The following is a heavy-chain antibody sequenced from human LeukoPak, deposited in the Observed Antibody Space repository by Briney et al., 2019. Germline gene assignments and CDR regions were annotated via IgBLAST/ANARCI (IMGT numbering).Heavy chain of an antibody. Sequence: PSETLSLTCTVSGGSISSYYWSWIRQPPGEGLEWIGYIYYSGSTNYNPSLKSRVTISVDTSKNQFSLKLSSVTAADTAVYYCARNVYYDILTGPYYYYMDVWGKGTTVTISS. CDR3: ARNVYYDILTGPYYYYMDV. CDR2: IYYSGST. CDR1: GGSISSYY. D-gene: IGHD3-9*01. V-gene: IGHV4-59*01. J-gene: IGHJ6*03.